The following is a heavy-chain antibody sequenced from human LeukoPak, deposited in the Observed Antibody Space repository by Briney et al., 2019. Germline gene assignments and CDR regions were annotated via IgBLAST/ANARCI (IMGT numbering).Heavy chain of an antibody. CDR2: ISGSGGST. J-gene: IGHJ6*02. V-gene: IGHV3-23*01. Sequence: PGGALRLSCAASGFTFSSYSMNWVRQAPGKGLEWVSAISGSGGSTYYADSVKGRFTISRDNSKNTLYLQMNSLRAEDTAVYYCATPPWELNYYGMDVWGQGTTVTVSS. CDR1: GFTFSSYS. CDR3: ATPPWELNYYGMDV. D-gene: IGHD1-26*01.